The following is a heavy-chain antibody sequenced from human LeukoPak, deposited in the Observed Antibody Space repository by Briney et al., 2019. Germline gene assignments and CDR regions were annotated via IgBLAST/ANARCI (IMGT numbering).Heavy chain of an antibody. D-gene: IGHD3-10*01. CDR2: INHSGST. J-gene: IGHJ5*02. CDR1: GGSFSGYY. CDR3: ARGDITMVRGVRDNWFDP. Sequence: SETLSLTCAVYGGSFSGYYWSWIRQPPGKGLEWIGEINHSGSTNYNPSLKSRVTISVDTSKNQFSLNLSSVTAADTAVYYCARGDITMVRGVRDNWFDPWGQGTLVTVSS. V-gene: IGHV4-34*01.